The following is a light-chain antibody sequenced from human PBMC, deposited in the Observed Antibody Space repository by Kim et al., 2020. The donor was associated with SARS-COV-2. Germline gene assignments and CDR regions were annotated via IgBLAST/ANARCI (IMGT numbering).Light chain of an antibody. V-gene: IGLV3-21*04. Sequence: PGKTARITCRGNNIGSNSVHWYQQKPGEAPVLVIYYDSDRPSGIPERFSGSNSGNTTTLTISRVEAGDEADYYCQVWDSSSDHHYVFGTGTKVTVL. J-gene: IGLJ1*01. CDR1: NIGSNS. CDR2: YDS. CDR3: QVWDSSSDHHYV.